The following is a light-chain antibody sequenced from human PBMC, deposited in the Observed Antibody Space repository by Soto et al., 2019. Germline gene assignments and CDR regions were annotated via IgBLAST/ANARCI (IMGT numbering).Light chain of an antibody. V-gene: IGLV2-14*03. CDR2: EVS. Sequence: QSALTQPASVSGSPGQSITISCTGTISDVGGFNYVSWYQQHPGKAPKLMIYEVSNRPSGVSNRFSGSKSGNTASLTISGLQAEDEADYYCSSYTSSSTWVFGGWTKLTVL. CDR3: SSYTSSSTWV. J-gene: IGLJ3*02. CDR1: ISDVGGFNY.